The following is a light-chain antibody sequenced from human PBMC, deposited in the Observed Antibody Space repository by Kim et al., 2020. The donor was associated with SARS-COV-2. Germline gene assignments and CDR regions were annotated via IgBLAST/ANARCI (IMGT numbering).Light chain of an antibody. Sequence: GQSITSSCTGTSSDVGYYNYVSWYQQHPGRAPKVLIYDVRKRPSGISNRFSGSKSGNTASLTISGLQAEDEAEYYCSSYTSSSTFVFGGGTKVTVL. CDR1: SSDVGYYNY. V-gene: IGLV2-14*04. CDR2: DVR. J-gene: IGLJ1*01. CDR3: SSYTSSSTFV.